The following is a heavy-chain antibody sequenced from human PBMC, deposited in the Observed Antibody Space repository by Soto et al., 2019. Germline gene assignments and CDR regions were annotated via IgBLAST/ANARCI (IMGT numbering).Heavy chain of an antibody. V-gene: IGHV1-8*01. Sequence: QVQLVQSWAAVKTPGASVKVSCKASGYTFTSYDIHWVRPATGQGLEWMGWMNPHSGNTGYAQKFQGRVTMTRNTAISTAYMELSSLRSADTAVYYGARGRYIYRSSSEFDPWVQGTLVTVSS. D-gene: IGHD6-6*01. CDR3: ARGRYIYRSSSEFDP. CDR1: GYTFTSYD. CDR2: MNPHSGNT. J-gene: IGHJ5*02.